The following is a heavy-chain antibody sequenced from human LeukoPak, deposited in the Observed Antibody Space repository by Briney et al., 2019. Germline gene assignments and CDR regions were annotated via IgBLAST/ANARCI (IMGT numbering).Heavy chain of an antibody. Sequence: GGSLRLSCVASGFSFNIFGMHWVCQTPGKGLEWVAFIRSDGSQKDYARSVRGRFTISRDNSENTLYLQMNSLRGDDTAVYYCAKDRSGVGPTAADSWGQGTLVTVSS. D-gene: IGHD1-26*01. CDR3: AKDRSGVGPTAADS. V-gene: IGHV3-30*02. CDR1: GFSFNIFG. J-gene: IGHJ4*02. CDR2: IRSDGSQK.